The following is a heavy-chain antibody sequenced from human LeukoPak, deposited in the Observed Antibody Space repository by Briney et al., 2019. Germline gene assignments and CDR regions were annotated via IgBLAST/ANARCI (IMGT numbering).Heavy chain of an antibody. Sequence: PSETLSLTCAVYGGSFSGYYWSWIRQPPGKGLEWIGEINHSGSTNYNPSLKSRVTMSVDTSNNQFSLKLTSVTPADTAVYYCAVGDYFDYWGQGTLVTVSS. CDR2: INHSGST. CDR1: GGSFSGYY. J-gene: IGHJ4*02. V-gene: IGHV4-34*01. CDR3: AVGDYFDY. D-gene: IGHD1-26*01.